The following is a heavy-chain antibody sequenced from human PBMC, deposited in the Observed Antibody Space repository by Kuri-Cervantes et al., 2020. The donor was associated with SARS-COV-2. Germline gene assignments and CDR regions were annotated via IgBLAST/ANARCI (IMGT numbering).Heavy chain of an antibody. CDR1: GFTFSSYA. CDR3: ARVYVQQLIFLYYYYMDV. Sequence: GESLKISCAASGFTFSSYAMSWVRQAPGKGLGWVSVISGSGGSTYYADPVKGRFTISRDNSKKTLYLQMNSLRAEDTAVYYCARVYVQQLIFLYYYYMDVWGKGTTVTVSS. CDR2: ISGSGGST. J-gene: IGHJ6*03. D-gene: IGHD6-13*01. V-gene: IGHV3-23*01.